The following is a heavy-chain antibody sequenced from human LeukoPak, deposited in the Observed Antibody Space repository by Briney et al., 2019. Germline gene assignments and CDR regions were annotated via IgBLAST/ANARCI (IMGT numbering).Heavy chain of an antibody. CDR3: ARYYASGNFDY. V-gene: IGHV3-64*04. D-gene: IGHD3-10*01. CDR2: ISSNGGST. CDR1: GFTFSSYA. J-gene: IGHJ4*02. Sequence: GGSLRLSCSASGFTFSSYAMHWVRQAPGKGLEYVSAISSNGGSTYYADSVKGRFTISRDNSKNTLYLQMSSLRVEDTAVYYCARYYASGNFDYWGQGTLVTVSS.